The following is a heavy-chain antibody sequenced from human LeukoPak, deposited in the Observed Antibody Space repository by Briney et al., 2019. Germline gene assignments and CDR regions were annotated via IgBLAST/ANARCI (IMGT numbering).Heavy chain of an antibody. D-gene: IGHD3-22*01. Sequence: SSETLSLTCAVSGGSISSYYWSWIRQSAGKGLEWIGQIHTSGSTYYSPSLKSRVTMSEDMSKNQFSLRLTSVTVADTAVYYCARGRYYYDSSGYSPFDIWGQGTMVTVSS. CDR1: GGSISSYY. CDR3: ARGRYYYDSSGYSPFDI. V-gene: IGHV4-4*07. J-gene: IGHJ3*02. CDR2: IHTSGST.